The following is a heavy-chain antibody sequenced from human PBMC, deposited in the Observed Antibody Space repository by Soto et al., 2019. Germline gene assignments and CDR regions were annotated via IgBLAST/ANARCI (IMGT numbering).Heavy chain of an antibody. J-gene: IGHJ4*02. D-gene: IGHD7-27*01. V-gene: IGHV4-59*08. CDR3: ARRGDWGSDEFDY. CDR1: GGSISSYY. CDR2: IYYSGST. Sequence: SETLSLTCSVSGGSISSYYWSLIRQPPGKGLEWIGYIYYSGSTNYNPSLKSRVTISIDTSKNQFSLHLTSVTAADTAVYYCARRGDWGSDEFDYWGQGTLVTVSS.